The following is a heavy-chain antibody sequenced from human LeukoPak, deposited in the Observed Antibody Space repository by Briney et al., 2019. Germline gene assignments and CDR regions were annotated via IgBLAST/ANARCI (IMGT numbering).Heavy chain of an antibody. V-gene: IGHV1-69*06. Sequence: ASVKVSCKASGGTFSSYAFSWVRQAPGQGLEWLGGIIPMIATASYSQKFQGRVSINADKSTNTVYMELSSLKLEDTAVYYCARGAGWLYDWGQGTLVIVSS. CDR2: IIPMIATA. J-gene: IGHJ4*02. D-gene: IGHD3-22*01. CDR3: ARGAGWLYD. CDR1: GGTFSSYA.